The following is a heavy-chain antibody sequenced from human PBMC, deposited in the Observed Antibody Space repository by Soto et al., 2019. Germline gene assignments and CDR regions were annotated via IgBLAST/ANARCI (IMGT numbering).Heavy chain of an antibody. V-gene: IGHV3-48*04. Sequence: PGGSLRLSCAASGFTFSTYSMNWVRQAPGKGLEWVSHISTSGSIIYYADSAKGRFTISRDNAKSTLFLQMNSLRAEDTAVYYCARYTYNISPFDYWGPGTLVTVSS. CDR1: GFTFSTYS. CDR2: ISTSGSII. CDR3: ARYTYNISPFDY. D-gene: IGHD3-16*01. J-gene: IGHJ4*02.